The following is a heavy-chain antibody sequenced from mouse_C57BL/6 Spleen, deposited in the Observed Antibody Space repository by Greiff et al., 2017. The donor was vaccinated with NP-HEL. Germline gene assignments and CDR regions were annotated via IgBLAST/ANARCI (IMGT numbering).Heavy chain of an antibody. CDR1: GYTFTSYW. CDR3: ARGDYCGSSSNFDY. V-gene: IGHV1-52*01. CDR2: IDPSDSET. D-gene: IGHD1-1*01. Sequence: QVQLQQPGAELVRPGSSVKLSCKASGYTFTSYWMHWVKQRPIQGLEWIGNIDPSDSETHYNQKFKDKATLTVDKSSSTAYMQLSSLTSEDSAVYYCARGDYCGSSSNFDYWGQGTTLTVSS. J-gene: IGHJ2*01.